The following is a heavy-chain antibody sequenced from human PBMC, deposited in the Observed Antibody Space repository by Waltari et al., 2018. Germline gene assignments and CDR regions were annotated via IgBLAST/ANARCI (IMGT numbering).Heavy chain of an antibody. Sequence: QVHLVESGGGVVQPGESLRLSCAASGFTFSRYGMHWVRQAAGKGLEWAASIGYDGRDIKYADSVKGRFTVSRDNSKNTVYLQMNSLRSEDTAVYYCANGFCGTNCYLRDNWGQGTLVTVSS. J-gene: IGHJ4*02. V-gene: IGHV3-30*02. CDR1: GFTFSRYG. CDR3: ANGFCGTNCYLRDN. D-gene: IGHD2-21*01. CDR2: IGYDGRDI.